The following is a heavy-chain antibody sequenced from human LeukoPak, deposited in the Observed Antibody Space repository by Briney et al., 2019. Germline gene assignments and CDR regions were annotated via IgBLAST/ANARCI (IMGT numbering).Heavy chain of an antibody. V-gene: IGHV4-59*08. CDR3: ARGGSAYSLDY. J-gene: IGHJ4*02. Sequence: SETLSLTCTVSGGSISNNYWSWIRQPPGKGLEWIGYIYYSGSTNYNPSLKSRVLISVDTSRNQFSLKLTSVTAADTAVYYCARGGSAYSLDYWGQGTLATVSS. D-gene: IGHD3-22*01. CDR2: IYYSGST. CDR1: GGSISNNY.